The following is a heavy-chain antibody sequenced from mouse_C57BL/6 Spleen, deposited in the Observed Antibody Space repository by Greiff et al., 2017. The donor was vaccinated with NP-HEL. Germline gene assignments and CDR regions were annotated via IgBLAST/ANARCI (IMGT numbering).Heavy chain of an antibody. Sequence: EVQLQQSGPELVKPGASVKISCKASGYTFTDYYMNWVKQSHGKSLEWIGDINPNNGGTSYNQKFKGKATLTVDKSSSTAYMELRCLTSEYSAVYYCARLLDYWGQGTTLTVSS. J-gene: IGHJ2*01. CDR3: ARLLDY. CDR1: GYTFTDYY. CDR2: INPNNGGT. V-gene: IGHV1-26*01.